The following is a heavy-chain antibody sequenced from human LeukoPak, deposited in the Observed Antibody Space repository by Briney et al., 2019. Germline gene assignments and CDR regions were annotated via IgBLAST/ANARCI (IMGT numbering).Heavy chain of an antibody. CDR3: AREDAVSSDDAFDL. D-gene: IGHD6-19*01. J-gene: IGHJ3*01. CDR2: VYYTGST. Sequence: SETLSLTCSVYDGSINTISDYWGWVRQPPGKGLEWIGSVYYTGSTYYNAPFKSRVTISIDTSKNQFSLSLSAVTAADTAMYYCAREDAVSSDDAFDLWGQGTMVTVS. CDR1: DGSINTISDY. V-gene: IGHV4-39*07.